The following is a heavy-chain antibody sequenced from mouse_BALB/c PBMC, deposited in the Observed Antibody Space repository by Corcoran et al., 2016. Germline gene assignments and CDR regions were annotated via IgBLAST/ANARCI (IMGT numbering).Heavy chain of an antibody. J-gene: IGHJ3*01. CDR1: GYTFTNYG. CDR2: INTYTGEP. Sequence: QIQLVQSGPELKKPGETVKISCKASGYTFTNYGMNWVKQAPGKGLKWMGWINTYTGEPTYADDFKGRFAFSLETSASTAYLQINNLKNEDTATYFCARPSRFAYWGQVTLVTVSA. CDR3: ARPSRFAY. V-gene: IGHV9-3-1*01.